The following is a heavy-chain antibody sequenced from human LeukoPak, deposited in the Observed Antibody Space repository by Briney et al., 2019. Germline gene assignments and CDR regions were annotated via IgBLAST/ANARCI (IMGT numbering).Heavy chain of an antibody. V-gene: IGHV3-7*03. CDR3: ARDRLRGLAARQVPSFDY. Sequence: GGSLRLSCAASGFTFSSYAMSWVRQAPGKGLEWVANIKQDGSEKYYVDSVKGRFTISRDNAKNSLYLQMNSLRAEDTAVYYCARDRLRGLAARQVPSFDYWGQGTLVTVSS. CDR2: IKQDGSEK. J-gene: IGHJ4*02. CDR1: GFTFSSYA. D-gene: IGHD6-6*01.